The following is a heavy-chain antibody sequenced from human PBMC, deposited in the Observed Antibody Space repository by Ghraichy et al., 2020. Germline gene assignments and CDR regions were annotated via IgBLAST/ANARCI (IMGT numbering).Heavy chain of an antibody. CDR3: ARKSVYSNYPNFDY. D-gene: IGHD4-11*01. Sequence: SQTLSLTCAVYGGSFSGYYWSWIRQPPGKGLEWIGEINHSGSTNYNPSLKSRVTISVDTSKNQFSLKLSSVTAADTAVYYCARKSVYSNYPNFDYWGQGTLVTVSS. CDR1: GGSFSGYY. V-gene: IGHV4-34*01. J-gene: IGHJ4*02. CDR2: INHSGST.